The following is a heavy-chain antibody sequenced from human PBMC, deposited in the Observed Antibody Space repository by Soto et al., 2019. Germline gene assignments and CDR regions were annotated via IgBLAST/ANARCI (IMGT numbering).Heavy chain of an antibody. J-gene: IGHJ4*02. CDR2: IRSKANNFAT. CDR1: GFSFSAAA. D-gene: IGHD6-13*01. CDR3: AGPGYSNSWYEDYFDY. V-gene: IGHV3-73*02. Sequence: EVQLVESGGGLVQPGGSLKLSCVASGFSFSAAAMHWVRQASGKGLEWVGRIRSKANNFATAYAASVNGRFTISRDDSKNTAYLQMNSLKTEDTAVYFCAGPGYSNSWYEDYFDYWCQGTLVTVSS.